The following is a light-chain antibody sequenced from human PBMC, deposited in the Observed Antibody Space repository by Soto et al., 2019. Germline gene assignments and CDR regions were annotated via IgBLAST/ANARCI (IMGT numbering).Light chain of an antibody. V-gene: IGLV1-44*01. CDR2: DNN. CDR3: SSWDDSLNAWV. J-gene: IGLJ3*02. CDR1: SSNIGGNT. Sequence: QSVLTQPPSASATPGQGVTISCSGSSSNIGGNTANWFQHLPGSAPKLLIYDNNRRPSGVLDRFSGSKSGSSASLAISGLQSVDEADYYCSSWDDSLNAWVFGGGTKLTVL.